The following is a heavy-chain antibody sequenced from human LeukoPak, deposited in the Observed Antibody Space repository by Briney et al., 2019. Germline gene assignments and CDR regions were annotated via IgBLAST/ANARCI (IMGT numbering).Heavy chain of an antibody. CDR1: AFTFRTYS. V-gene: IGHV3-21*01. D-gene: IGHD3-16*02. CDR3: ARGSDFVWGSYRPYFDY. Sequence: PGGSLRLSCVASAFTFRTYSMHWVRQAPGKGLEWVSSISGSTSYIYYADSVRGRFTISRDHAKNSLYLQMNSLRAEDTAVYYCARGSDFVWGSYRPYFDYWGQGTLVTVSS. CDR2: ISGSTSYI. J-gene: IGHJ4*02.